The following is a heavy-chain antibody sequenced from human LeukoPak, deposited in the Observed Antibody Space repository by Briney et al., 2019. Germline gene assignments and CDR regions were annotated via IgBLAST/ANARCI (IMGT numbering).Heavy chain of an antibody. CDR2: IFYSGST. J-gene: IGHJ5*02. CDR1: Y. CDR3: ARRNHDILTGYYRGWFDP. D-gene: IGHD3-9*01. V-gene: IGHV4-39*07. Sequence: YWGWIRQPPGKGLEWVGNIFYSGSTYYSPSLKSRVTISLDTSRNQFSLKLSSVTAADTAVYYCARRNHDILTGYYRGWFDPWGQGTLVTVSS.